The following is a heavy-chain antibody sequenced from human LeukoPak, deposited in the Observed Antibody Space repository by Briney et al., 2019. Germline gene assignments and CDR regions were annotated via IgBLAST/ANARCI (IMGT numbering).Heavy chain of an antibody. J-gene: IGHJ4*02. CDR3: AKDLGIAAALPYDYFDY. CDR1: GFTFSGSA. D-gene: IGHD6-13*01. V-gene: IGHV3-30*02. CDR2: IRYDGNNK. Sequence: GGSLRLSCAASGFTFSGSAMHWVRQAPGKGLEWVAFIRYDGNNKYYADSVKGRFTISRDTSKNTLYLQMNSLTPEDTAVYYCAKDLGIAAALPYDYFDYWGQGTLVTVSS.